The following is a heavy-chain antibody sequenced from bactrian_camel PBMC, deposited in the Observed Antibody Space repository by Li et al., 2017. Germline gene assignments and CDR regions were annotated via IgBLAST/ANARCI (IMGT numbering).Heavy chain of an antibody. CDR2: IAIDGST. CDR1: GWDHTNIA. Sequence: HVQLVESGGGSVHAGGSLNLSCVASGWDHTNIAWFRQATGKEREGVAAIAIDGSTIYADSAKDRFTISQDLAKNTVYLQMNSLKPEDSGMYYCAAADTRDCPLFSLQYNYWGQGTQVTVS. J-gene: IGHJ4*01. V-gene: IGHV3S53*01. D-gene: IGHD5*01. CDR3: AAADTRDCPLFSLQYNY.